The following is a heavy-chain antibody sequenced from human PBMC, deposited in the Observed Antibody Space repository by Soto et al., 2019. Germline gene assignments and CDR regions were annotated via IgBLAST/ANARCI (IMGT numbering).Heavy chain of an antibody. CDR2: LSSSGSST. J-gene: IGHJ4*02. V-gene: IGHV3-23*01. CDR1: GFTLTNYV. Sequence: GVLRLSCAGSGFTLTNYVMTWVRQAPGKGLEWVSALSSSGSSTYYADSVKGRFTISRDASNNTLFLQMNSLRVEDTAIYFCAKGVSSGSYTDFDSWGQGTLVTVS. D-gene: IGHD1-26*01. CDR3: AKGVSSGSYTDFDS.